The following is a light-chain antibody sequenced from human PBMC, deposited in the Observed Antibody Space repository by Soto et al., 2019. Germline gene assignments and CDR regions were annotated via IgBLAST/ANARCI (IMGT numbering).Light chain of an antibody. CDR3: QQYNSYST. Sequence: IQVTQSPSTLSASVGDRVTITCRASQSISSWLAWYQQKPGKAPQLLIYDVSSLESGVPSRFSGSGSGTEFTLTISSLQPDDFATYYCQQYNSYSTFGQGTKVDIK. CDR2: DVS. CDR1: QSISSW. J-gene: IGKJ1*01. V-gene: IGKV1-5*01.